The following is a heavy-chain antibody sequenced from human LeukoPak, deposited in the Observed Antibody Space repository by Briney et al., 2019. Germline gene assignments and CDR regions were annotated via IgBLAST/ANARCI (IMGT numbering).Heavy chain of an antibody. CDR3: GYSGYDFPFDY. CDR1: GFTVTNYG. Sequence: GGSLRLSCAASGFTVTNYGMSWVRQAPGKGLEWVSVIYSGGSTFYADSVKGRFTISRHNSRNTLYLQMNSLRAEDTAVYYCGYSGYDFPFDYWGQGTLVTVSS. D-gene: IGHD5-12*01. CDR2: IYSGGST. J-gene: IGHJ4*02. V-gene: IGHV3-53*04.